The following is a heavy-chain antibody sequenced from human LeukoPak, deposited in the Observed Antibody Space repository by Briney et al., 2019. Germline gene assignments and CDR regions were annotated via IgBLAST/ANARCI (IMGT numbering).Heavy chain of an antibody. D-gene: IGHD6-13*01. CDR3: ARRLGSSWALGY. V-gene: IGHV4-34*01. Sequence: PSETLSLTCTVSSDSISNYYWSWIRQPPGKGLEWIGEINHSGSTNYNPSLKSRVTISVDTSKNQFSLKLSSVTAADTAVYYCARRLGSSWALGYWGQGTLVTVSS. J-gene: IGHJ4*02. CDR1: SDSISNYY. CDR2: INHSGST.